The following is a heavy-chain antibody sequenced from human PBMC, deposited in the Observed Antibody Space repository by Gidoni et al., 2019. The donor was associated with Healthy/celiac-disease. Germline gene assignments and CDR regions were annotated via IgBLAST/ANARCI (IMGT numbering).Heavy chain of an antibody. CDR3: ARDLHYYDSSGYYYYYGMDV. CDR1: VFTFSSYA. V-gene: IGHV3-30*01. D-gene: IGHD3-22*01. J-gene: IGHJ6*02. CDR2: ISYDGSNK. Sequence: QVQLVESGGGVVQPGRSLRLSCAASVFTFSSYAMHWVRQAPGKGLEWVAVISYDGSNKYYADSVKGRFTISRDNSKNTLYLQMNSLRAEDTAVYYCARDLHYYDSSGYYYYYGMDVWGQGTTVTVSS.